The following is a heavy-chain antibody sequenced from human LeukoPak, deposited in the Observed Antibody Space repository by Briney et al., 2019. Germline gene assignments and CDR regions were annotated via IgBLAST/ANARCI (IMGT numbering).Heavy chain of an antibody. J-gene: IGHJ2*01. CDR2: IYYSGST. Sequence: SETLSLTCTVSGGSISSHYWSWIRQPPGKGLEWIGYIYYSGSTNYNPFLKSRVTISVDTSKNQFSLKLTSVTAADTAVYYCARDRGNSDWYFDLWGRGTLVTVSS. CDR3: ARDRGNSDWYFDL. CDR1: GGSISSHY. V-gene: IGHV4-59*11. D-gene: IGHD4-23*01.